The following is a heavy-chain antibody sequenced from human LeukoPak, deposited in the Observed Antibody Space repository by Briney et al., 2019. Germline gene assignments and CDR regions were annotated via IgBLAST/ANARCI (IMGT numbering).Heavy chain of an antibody. V-gene: IGHV5-51*01. CDR1: GYSFTSYW. CDR3: ARHLRYCSGDSCRPYTFDY. Sequence: GESLKISCKGSGYSFTSYWIGWVRQMPGKGLEWMGIIYPGDSDTRYSPSFQGQVTISADKSISTAYLQWSSLKASDTAMYYCARHLRYCSGDSCRPYTFDYWGQGTLVTVSS. D-gene: IGHD2-15*01. CDR2: IYPGDSDT. J-gene: IGHJ4*02.